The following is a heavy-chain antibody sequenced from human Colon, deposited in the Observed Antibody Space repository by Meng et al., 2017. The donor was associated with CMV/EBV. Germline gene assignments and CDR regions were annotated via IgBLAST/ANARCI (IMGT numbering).Heavy chain of an antibody. CDR2: ITGSGVRT. CDR1: GFTFSDYD. J-gene: IGHJ4*02. D-gene: IGHD6-13*01. CDR3: ARGDSSTTWLVFDY. Sequence: GGFLRLSCEVSGFTFSDYDMSWARQAPGKGLEWVSTITGSGVRTHYADSVKGRFTISRDNSKNTLYLQMNSLRAEDTAVFYCARGDSSTTWLVFDYWGLGTLVTVSS. V-gene: IGHV3-23*01.